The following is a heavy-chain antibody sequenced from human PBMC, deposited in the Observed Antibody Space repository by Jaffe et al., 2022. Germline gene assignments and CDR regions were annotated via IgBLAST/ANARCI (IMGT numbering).Heavy chain of an antibody. D-gene: IGHD6-19*01. CDR3: ARGWSYFEY. J-gene: IGHJ4*02. Sequence: QVQLVQSGAEVKKPGASVKVSCRASRYTFTSYAINWVRQAPGQRLEWIGWIIPDNGNTKTSQNFQGRLTISSDTSANTAYMELSGLRAEDTAVYYCARGWSYFEYWGQGTLVTVSS. CDR1: RYTFTSYA. V-gene: IGHV1-3*01. CDR2: IIPDNGNT.